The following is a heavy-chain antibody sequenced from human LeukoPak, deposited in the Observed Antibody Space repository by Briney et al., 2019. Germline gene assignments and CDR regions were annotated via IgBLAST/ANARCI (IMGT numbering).Heavy chain of an antibody. J-gene: IGHJ4*02. CDR1: GYNFTNYW. CDR2: IDPGDSDT. D-gene: IGHD3-22*01. CDR3: ARYNPPNYYDSTSDF. Sequence: GESLTISCKGYGYNFTNYWVGWVRQMPGKGLEWMGIIDPGDSDTRYSPSFVSQITISADKSISTAYLQWNSLEASDSAMYYCARYNPPNYYDSTSDFWGQGTLVTVSS. V-gene: IGHV5-51*01.